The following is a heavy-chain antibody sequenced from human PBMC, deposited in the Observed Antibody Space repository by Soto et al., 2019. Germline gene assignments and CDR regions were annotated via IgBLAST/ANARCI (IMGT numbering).Heavy chain of an antibody. CDR3: ARVGAKLSWVFDY. D-gene: IGHD1-26*01. CDR2: IIPIFGTA. J-gene: IGHJ4*02. Sequence: SVKVSCKASGGTFSSYAISWVRQAPGQGLEWMGGIIPIFGTANYAQKFQGRVTITADESTSTAYMELSSLRSEDTAVYYCARVGAKLSWVFDYWGQGTLVTVSS. V-gene: IGHV1-69*13. CDR1: GGTFSSYA.